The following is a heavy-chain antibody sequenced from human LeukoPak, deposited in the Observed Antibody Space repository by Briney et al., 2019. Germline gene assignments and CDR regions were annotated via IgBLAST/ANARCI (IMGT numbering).Heavy chain of an antibody. J-gene: IGHJ4*02. CDR1: DGSISSRGYY. Sequence: SETLSLTCTVSDGSISSRGYYWGWIRQPPGKGLEWIGSFSYSGSTYYNPSLNSRVTISVDTSKNQFSLKLSSVTAADTAVYYCARRFDYWGQGALVTVSS. V-gene: IGHV4-39*01. CDR2: FSYSGST. CDR3: ARRFDY.